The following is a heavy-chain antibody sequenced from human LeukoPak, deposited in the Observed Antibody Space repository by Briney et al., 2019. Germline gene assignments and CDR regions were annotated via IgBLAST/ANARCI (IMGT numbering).Heavy chain of an antibody. CDR1: GFTFSSYA. Sequence: GRSLRLSCAASGFTFSSYAMHWVRQAPGRGLEWVAVISYDGSNKSYADSVKGRFTISRDNSKNTLYLQMNSLRAEDTAVYYCARDQRCSSTSCYSLRIYYYYGMDVWGQGTTVTVSS. D-gene: IGHD2-2*01. CDR2: ISYDGSNK. CDR3: ARDQRCSSTSCYSLRIYYYYGMDV. J-gene: IGHJ6*02. V-gene: IGHV3-30-3*01.